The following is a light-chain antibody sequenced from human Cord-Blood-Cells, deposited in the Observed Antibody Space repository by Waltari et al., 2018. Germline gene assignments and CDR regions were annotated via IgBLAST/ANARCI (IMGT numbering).Light chain of an antibody. CDR1: SSDVGSYNR. CDR2: EVS. Sequence: QSALTQPPSVSGSPGQSVTISCTGTSSDVGSYNRVYWYQQPPGTAPKLMIYEVSNRPSGVPDRFSGSKSGNTASLTISGLQAEDEADYYCSSYTSSSTFVLGGGTKLTVL. J-gene: IGLJ2*01. V-gene: IGLV2-18*02. CDR3: SSYTSSSTFV.